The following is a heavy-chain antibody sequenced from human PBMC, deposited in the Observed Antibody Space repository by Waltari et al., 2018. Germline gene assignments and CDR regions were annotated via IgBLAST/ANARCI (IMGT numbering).Heavy chain of an antibody. CDR1: GGSISSGSYY. CDR2: IYTSGST. V-gene: IGHV4-61*02. J-gene: IGHJ4*02. CDR3: ARGSPELLWFGELWDYFDY. D-gene: IGHD3-10*01. Sequence: QVQLQESGPGLVKPSQTLSLTCTVSGGSISSGSYYWSWIRHPAGKGLEWIGRIYTSGSTNYNPSLKSRVTISVDTSKNQFSLKLSSVTAADTAVYYCARGSPELLWFGELWDYFDYWGQGTLVTVSS.